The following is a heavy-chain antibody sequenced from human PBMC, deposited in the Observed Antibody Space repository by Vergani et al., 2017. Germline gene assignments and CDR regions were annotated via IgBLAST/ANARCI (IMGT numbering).Heavy chain of an antibody. J-gene: IGHJ4*03. CDR3: AREGGQHSI. CDR2: INTNNGDP. CDR1: GYTFNTYA. V-gene: IGHV7-4-1*02. Sequence: QVLVVQSGSEFKKPGASVKVSCKTSGYTFNTYAICWVRQAPGQGLEWMGWINTNNGDPTYDQDFTGRFIFSLDTSASTAYLEINNLKPEDTAFYYCAREGGQHSIWGQGTLVTVSS. D-gene: IGHD2-21*01.